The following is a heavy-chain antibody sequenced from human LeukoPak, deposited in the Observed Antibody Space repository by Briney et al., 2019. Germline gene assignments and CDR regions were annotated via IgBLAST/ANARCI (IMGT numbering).Heavy chain of an antibody. CDR2: ISSSSSYT. Sequence: GGSLRLSCAASGFTVSDYYMSWIRQAPGKGLEWVSYISSSSSYTNCADSVKGRFTISRDNAKNSLYLQMNSLRAEDTAVYYCARDLGYCSSTSCSDAFDIWGQGTMVTVSS. CDR3: ARDLGYCSSTSCSDAFDI. V-gene: IGHV3-11*06. J-gene: IGHJ3*02. D-gene: IGHD2-2*01. CDR1: GFTVSDYY.